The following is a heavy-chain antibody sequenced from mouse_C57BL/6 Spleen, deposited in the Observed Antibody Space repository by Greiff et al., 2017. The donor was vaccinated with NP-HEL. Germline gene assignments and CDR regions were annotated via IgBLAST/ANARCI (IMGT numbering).Heavy chain of an antibody. D-gene: IGHD2-4*01. J-gene: IGHJ3*01. V-gene: IGHV1-53*01. CDR2: INPSNGGT. CDR1: GYTFTSYW. CDR3: ASDGDYDAWFAY. Sequence: QVQLKQPGTELVKPGASVKLSCKASGYTFTSYWMHWVKQRPGQGLEWIGNINPSNGGTNYNEKFKGKATLTVEKSSSTAYMQLSSLTSEDSAVYYCASDGDYDAWFAYWGQGTLVTVSA.